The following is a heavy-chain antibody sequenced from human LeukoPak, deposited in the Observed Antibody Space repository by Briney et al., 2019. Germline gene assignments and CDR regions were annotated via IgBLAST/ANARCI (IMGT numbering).Heavy chain of an antibody. CDR3: ARDPNNFDWLLFDY. CDR1: GGTFSSYA. J-gene: IGHJ4*02. D-gene: IGHD3-9*01. CDR2: IIPILGIA. Sequence: GSSVKVSCKASGGTFSSYAISWVRQAPGQGLEWMGRIIPILGIANYAQKFQGRVTITADKSTSTAYMELSSLRSEDTAVYYCARDPNNFDWLLFDYRGQGTLVTVSS. V-gene: IGHV1-69*04.